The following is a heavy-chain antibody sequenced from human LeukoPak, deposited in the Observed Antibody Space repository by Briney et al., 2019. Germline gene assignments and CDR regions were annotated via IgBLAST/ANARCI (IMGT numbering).Heavy chain of an antibody. V-gene: IGHV3-30*04. CDR2: ISYDGTNK. CDR1: GFTFSSYA. Sequence: GGSLRLSCAASGFTFSSYAMHWVRPAPGKGLEWVAVISYDGTNKYYAYSVKGRFTISRDNSKNTLYLQMNSLRAEDTAVYYCARDRRGSGSSFDYWGQGTLVTVSS. CDR3: ARDRRGSGSSFDY. J-gene: IGHJ4*02. D-gene: IGHD3-10*01.